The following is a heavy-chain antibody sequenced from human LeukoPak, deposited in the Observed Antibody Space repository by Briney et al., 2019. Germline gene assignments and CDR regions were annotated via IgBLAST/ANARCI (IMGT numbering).Heavy chain of an antibody. Sequence: GGSLRLSCAASGFTFSSYAMHWVRQAPGKGLEWVAVISYDGSNKYYADSVKGRFTISRDNSKNTLYLQMNSLRAEDTAVYYCATLVVTARVDYWGQGTWSPSPQ. CDR2: ISYDGSNK. V-gene: IGHV3-30-3*01. J-gene: IGHJ4*02. CDR3: ATLVVTARVDY. D-gene: IGHD2-21*02. CDR1: GFTFSSYA.